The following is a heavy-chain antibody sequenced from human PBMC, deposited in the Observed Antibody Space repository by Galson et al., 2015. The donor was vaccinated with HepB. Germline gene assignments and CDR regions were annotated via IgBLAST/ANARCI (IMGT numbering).Heavy chain of an antibody. CDR2: ISDDGSKK. CDR3: AKDTETFLLPTPVLDS. D-gene: IGHD2/OR15-2a*01. CDR1: GLNFSPYA. J-gene: IGHJ4*02. V-gene: IGHV3-30*18. Sequence: SLRLSCAASGLNFSPYAFHWVRQAPGKGLEWVAVISDDGSKKYYADYMTGRFTISRENSKNTVYLQMNSLRTEDTAVYYCAKDTETFLLPTPVLDSWGQGTLLTVFS.